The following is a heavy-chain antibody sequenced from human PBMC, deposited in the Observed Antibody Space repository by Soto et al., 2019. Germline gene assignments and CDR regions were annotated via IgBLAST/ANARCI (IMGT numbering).Heavy chain of an antibody. D-gene: IGHD5-12*01. CDR3: AKGRYSDYDYFDY. V-gene: IGHV3-23*01. CDR1: EFTFSSYA. Sequence: GGSLRLSCAASEFTFSSYAMSWVRQAPGKGLEWVSGIRGSGGSTYYADSEKGRFTISRDTSKNTLHLQMNSLRAGDTAIYYCAKGRYSDYDYFDYWGQGTLVTVSS. CDR2: IRGSGGST. J-gene: IGHJ4*02.